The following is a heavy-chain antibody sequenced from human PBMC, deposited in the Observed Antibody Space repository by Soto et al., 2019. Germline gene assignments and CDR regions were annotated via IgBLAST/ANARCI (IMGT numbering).Heavy chain of an antibody. CDR1: GYSFTSYW. J-gene: IGHJ5*02. Sequence: GESLKISCKGSGYSFTSYWISWVRQMPGKGLEWVGRIDPSDSYTNYSPSFQGHVTISADKSISTAYLQWSSLKASDTAMYYCARRPYDSSGYYYAWFDPWGQGTLVTVSS. CDR2: IDPSDSYT. D-gene: IGHD3-22*01. CDR3: ARRPYDSSGYYYAWFDP. V-gene: IGHV5-10-1*01.